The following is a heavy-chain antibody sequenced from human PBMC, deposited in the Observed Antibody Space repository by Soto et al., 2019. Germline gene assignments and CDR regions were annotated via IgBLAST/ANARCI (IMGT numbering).Heavy chain of an antibody. D-gene: IGHD3-3*01. Sequence: SVKVSCKASGGTFSSYAISWVRQAPGQGLEWMGGIIPIFGTANYAQKFQGRVTITADESTSTAYMELSSLRSEDTAVYYCARLRFLEGVYYYYGMDVWGQGTTVTVSS. V-gene: IGHV1-69*13. CDR3: ARLRFLEGVYYYYGMDV. CDR1: GGTFSSYA. J-gene: IGHJ6*02. CDR2: IIPIFGTA.